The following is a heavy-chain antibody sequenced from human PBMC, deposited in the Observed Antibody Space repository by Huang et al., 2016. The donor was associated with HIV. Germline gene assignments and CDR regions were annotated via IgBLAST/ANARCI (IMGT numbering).Heavy chain of an antibody. V-gene: IGHV4-34*01. CDR3: ARARYYYDTGGYWGLDF. CDR2: MNEGGTT. CDR1: GGSFSGYY. J-gene: IGHJ4*02. Sequence: QVQLQQWGAGLLKPSETLSVTCAVYGGSFSGYYWTWIRQPPGKGLEWMGEMNEGGTTKNNPSLRSRVTISVDTSKNQFSLNLRSVTAADTAVYYCARARYYYDTGGYWGLDFWGQGTLVTVSS. D-gene: IGHD3-22*01.